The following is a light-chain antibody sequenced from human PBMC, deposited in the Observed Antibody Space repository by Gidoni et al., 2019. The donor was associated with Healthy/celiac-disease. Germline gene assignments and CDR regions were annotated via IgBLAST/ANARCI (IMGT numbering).Light chain of an antibody. CDR1: QSVSSY. Sequence: DIVLTQSPATLSLSPGERATLTCRASQSVSSYLACYQQKPGQAPRLRIYDASNRATGSPARFSGSGSGTDFTLTISSLEPEDFAVYYCQQRSNWPPYTLGQGTKLEIK. CDR2: DAS. CDR3: QQRSNWPPYT. V-gene: IGKV3-11*01. J-gene: IGKJ2*01.